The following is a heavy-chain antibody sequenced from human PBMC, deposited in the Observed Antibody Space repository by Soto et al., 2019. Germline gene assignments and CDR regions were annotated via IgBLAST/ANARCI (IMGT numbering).Heavy chain of an antibody. CDR1: GFTFGDYA. V-gene: IGHV3-49*04. CDR3: TRVYDFWSGYYYYYYGMDV. CDR2: IRSKAYGGTT. Sequence: EVQLVESGGGLVQPGRSLRLSCTASGFTFGDYAMSWVRQAPGKGLEWVGFIRSKAYGGTTEYAASVKGRFTISRDDSKSIAYLQMNSLKTEDTAVYYCTRVYDFWSGYYYYYYGMDVWGQGTTVTVSS. J-gene: IGHJ6*02. D-gene: IGHD3-3*01.